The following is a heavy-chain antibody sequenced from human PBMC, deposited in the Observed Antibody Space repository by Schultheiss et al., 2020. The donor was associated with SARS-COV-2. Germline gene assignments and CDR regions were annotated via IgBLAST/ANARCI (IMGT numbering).Heavy chain of an antibody. CDR3: ARDFPVRSSAYYYYYMDV. CDR2: IYYSGST. J-gene: IGHJ6*03. D-gene: IGHD6-6*01. V-gene: IGHV4-59*12. Sequence: SETLSLTCTVSGGSISSYYWSWIRQPPGKGLEWIGYIYYSGSTNYNPSLKSRVTIFGDTSKNQLALRLSSVTAADTAVYYCARDFPVRSSAYYYYYMDVWGKGTTVTVSS. CDR1: GGSISSYY.